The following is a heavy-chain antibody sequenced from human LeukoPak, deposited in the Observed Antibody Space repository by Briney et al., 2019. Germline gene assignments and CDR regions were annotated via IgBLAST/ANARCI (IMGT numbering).Heavy chain of an antibody. J-gene: IGHJ4*02. CDR2: IFPGDSDT. CDR1: GYAFTTHW. CDR3: ATSESQTRFDF. V-gene: IGHV5-51*01. D-gene: IGHD1/OR15-1a*01. Sequence: GESLKISCKGSGYAFTTHWIAWVRQMPGKGLEWMGIIFPGDSDTTYSPSFEGQVTISADKSINTAYLQWSSLKASDTAMYYCATSESQTRFDFWGQGTLVTVSS.